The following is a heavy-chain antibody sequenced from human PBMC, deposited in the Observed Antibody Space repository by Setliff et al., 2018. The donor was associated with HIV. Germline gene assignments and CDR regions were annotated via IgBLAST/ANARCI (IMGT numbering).Heavy chain of an antibody. V-gene: IGHV4-39*07. Sequence: SETLSLTCAVSGYSISSSSYYWDWIRQPPGKGLEWIGSIYYSGSTNYNPSLKSRVTISVDTSKRQFSLKLSSVTAADTAVYYCARDLLGSSSLVDYWGQGTLVTVSS. CDR3: ARDLLGSSSLVDY. J-gene: IGHJ4*02. CDR1: GYSISSSSYY. D-gene: IGHD6-6*01. CDR2: IYYSGST.